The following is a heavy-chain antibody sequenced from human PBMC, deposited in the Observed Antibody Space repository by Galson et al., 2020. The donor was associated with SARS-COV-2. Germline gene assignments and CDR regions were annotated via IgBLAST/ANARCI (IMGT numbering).Heavy chain of an antibody. V-gene: IGHV1-18*01. J-gene: IGHJ4*02. CDR1: GYTFTSNG. CDR3: ARFSYRSGYPSFDY. Sequence: ASVKDSCKASGYTFTSNGISWMRQAPGQELEWMGWNTNYAQKFQGRVTMTTDTSTTTDYMELRGLRSDDTAVYYCARFSYRSGYPSFDYWGQGTLLTVSS. CDR2: NT. D-gene: IGHD3-22*01.